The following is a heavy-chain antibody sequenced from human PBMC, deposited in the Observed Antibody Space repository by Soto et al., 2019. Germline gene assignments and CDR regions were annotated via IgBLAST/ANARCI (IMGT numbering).Heavy chain of an antibody. CDR3: VGGRGWRCDL. D-gene: IGHD6-19*01. Sequence: EVLLVESGGGLVQPGGSLRLSCAVSGITFSSYWMSWFRQAPGKGLEWVANLKEDGSEQHYVDSVKGRFTISRDNAENSLDLQMNSLRDEDTALYYCVGGRGWRCDLWGRGTLVTVSS. J-gene: IGHJ2*01. CDR1: GITFSSYW. CDR2: LKEDGSEQ. V-gene: IGHV3-7*01.